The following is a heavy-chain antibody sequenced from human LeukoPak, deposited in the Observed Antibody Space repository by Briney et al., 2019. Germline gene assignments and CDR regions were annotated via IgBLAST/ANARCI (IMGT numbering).Heavy chain of an antibody. Sequence: SETLSLTCAVYGGSFSGYYWSWIRQPPGKGLEWIGEINHSGSTNYNPSLESRVTISVDTSKNQFSLKLSSVTAADTAVYYCARGRRNYDYVWGSYRYTHFDYWGQGTLVTVSS. CDR3: ARGRRNYDYVWGSYRYTHFDY. CDR1: GGSFSGYY. V-gene: IGHV4-34*01. D-gene: IGHD3-16*02. J-gene: IGHJ4*02. CDR2: INHSGST.